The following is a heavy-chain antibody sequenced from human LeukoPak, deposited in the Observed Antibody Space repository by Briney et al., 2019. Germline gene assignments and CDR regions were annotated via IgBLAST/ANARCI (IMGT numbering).Heavy chain of an antibody. D-gene: IGHD3-10*01. CDR3: ARVLWFGELGSFDI. CDR1: GYNFTSYW. V-gene: IGHV5-51*01. J-gene: IGHJ3*02. CDR2: IYPGDSDT. Sequence: GESLKISFKGSGYNFTSYWIGWVRQMPGKGLEWMGIIYPGDSDTRYSPSFQGQVTISADKSISPAYLQWSSLKASDTAMYYCARVLWFGELGSFDIWGQGTMVTVSS.